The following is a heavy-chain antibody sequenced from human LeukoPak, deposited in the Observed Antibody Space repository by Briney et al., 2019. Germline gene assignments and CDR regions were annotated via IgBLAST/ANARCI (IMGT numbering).Heavy chain of an antibody. Sequence: GGSLRLSCAASGFTVSSNYMSWVRQAPGKGLEWVAVIWYDGSNKYYADSVKGRFTISRDNSKNTLYLQMNSLRAEDTAVYYCARDHAQIVVVPAASLDYWGQGTLVTVSS. V-gene: IGHV3-33*08. D-gene: IGHD2-2*01. J-gene: IGHJ4*02. CDR3: ARDHAQIVVVPAASLDY. CDR2: IWYDGSNK. CDR1: GFTVSSNY.